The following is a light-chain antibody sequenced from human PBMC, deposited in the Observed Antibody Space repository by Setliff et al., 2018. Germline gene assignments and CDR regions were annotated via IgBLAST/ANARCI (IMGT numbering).Light chain of an antibody. CDR3: GAYAGSSKKI. CDR2: DVD. CDR1: SSDIGDYNY. V-gene: IGLV2-8*01. J-gene: IGLJ1*01. Sequence: QSALSQPPSASGSTGQSVTISCAGTSSDIGDYNYVSWYQHHPGKAPKLLIYDVDKRPSGVPDRFSGSKSGNTASLTVSGLQADDEADYYCGAYAGSSKKIFGTGTKVTVL.